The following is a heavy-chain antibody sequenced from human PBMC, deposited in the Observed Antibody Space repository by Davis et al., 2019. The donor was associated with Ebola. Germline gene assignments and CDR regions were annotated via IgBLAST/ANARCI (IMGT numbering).Heavy chain of an antibody. CDR2: VNHSGST. V-gene: IGHV4-39*01. D-gene: IGHD3-22*01. Sequence: MPSETLSLTCTVSGGSISSSSYYWGWIRQPPGNGLEWIGEVNHSGSTNYNPSLKSRVTISIDTSKNHFSLKLSSVTAADTAVYYCARHTKDYYYDSSGYYAKTGALDYWGQGTLVTVSS. J-gene: IGHJ4*02. CDR3: ARHTKDYYYDSSGYYAKTGALDY. CDR1: GGSISSSSYY.